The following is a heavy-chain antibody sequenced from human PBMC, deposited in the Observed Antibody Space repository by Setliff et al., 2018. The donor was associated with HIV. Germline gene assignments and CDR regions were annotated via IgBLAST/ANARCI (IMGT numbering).Heavy chain of an antibody. V-gene: IGHV1-69*10. J-gene: IGHJ3*02. D-gene: IGHD2-8*01. CDR1: GGTFSNYA. CDR3: AKGPNFEDAFDI. CDR2: LIPIVDIT. Sequence: SVKVSCKASGGTFSNYAFGWVRQAPGQGLEWMGGLIPIVDITKSTQKFRDRVTFTADESTKTAQMELSGLTFEDTAVYYCAKGPNFEDAFDIWVQGTVVTVSS.